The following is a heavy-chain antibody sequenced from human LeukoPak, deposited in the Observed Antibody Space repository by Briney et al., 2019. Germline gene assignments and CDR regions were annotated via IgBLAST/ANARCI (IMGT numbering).Heavy chain of an antibody. V-gene: IGHV1-2*06. D-gene: IGHD3-10*01. CDR3: ARDLDYGSGSFDY. CDR2: IIPNSGGS. CDR1: GYTFTGYF. Sequence: ASVKVSCKASGYTFTGYFMHWVRQAPGQGLEWMGRIIPNSGGSNFAQNFQGRVTMTRDTSISTAYIELRSLRSDDTAVYYCARDLDYGSGSFDYWGQGTLVTVSS. J-gene: IGHJ4*02.